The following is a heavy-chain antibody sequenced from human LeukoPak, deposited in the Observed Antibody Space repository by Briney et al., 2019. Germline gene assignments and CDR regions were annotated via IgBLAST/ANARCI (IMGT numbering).Heavy chain of an antibody. CDR2: IYTSGST. CDR1: GGSISSGSYY. Sequence: PSETLSLTCTVSGGSISSGSYYWSWIRQPAGKGREWIGRIYTSGSTNYNPSLKSRVTISVDTSKNQFSLKLSSVTAADTAVYYCAREYSSGWSDYWGQGTLVTVSS. J-gene: IGHJ4*02. CDR3: AREYSSGWSDY. V-gene: IGHV4-61*02. D-gene: IGHD6-19*01.